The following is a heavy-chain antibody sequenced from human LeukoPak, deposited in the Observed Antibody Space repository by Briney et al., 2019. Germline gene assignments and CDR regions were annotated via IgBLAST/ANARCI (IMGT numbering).Heavy chain of an antibody. J-gene: IGHJ4*02. CDR3: ARERRGNWNQDFDY. V-gene: IGHV1-2*02. CDR2: INPNSGGT. Sequence: ASVKDSCTTSGYTFSDYYIHWVRQAPGQRLEWMGWINPNSGGTNYVEKFQGRVTMASDTSIRTVYMELSSLTSDDTAVYYCARERRGNWNQDFDYWGQGTLVPVSS. D-gene: IGHD1-1*01. CDR1: GYTFSDYY.